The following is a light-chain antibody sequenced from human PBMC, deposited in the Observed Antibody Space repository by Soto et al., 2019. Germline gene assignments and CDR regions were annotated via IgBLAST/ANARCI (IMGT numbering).Light chain of an antibody. CDR1: QSISSW. Sequence: DIQMTQSPSTLSESVGDRVTITCRARQSISSWLAWYQQKPGKAPKLLIYDASSLESGVPSRFSGSGSGTEFTLTISSLQPDDFATYYCQQYNSYSQTFGQGTKLEIK. J-gene: IGKJ2*01. CDR2: DAS. CDR3: QQYNSYSQT. V-gene: IGKV1-5*01.